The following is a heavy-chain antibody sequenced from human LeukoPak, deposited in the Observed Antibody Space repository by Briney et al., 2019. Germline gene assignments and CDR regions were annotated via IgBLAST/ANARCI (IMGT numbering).Heavy chain of an antibody. CDR2: IYYSGST. V-gene: IGHV4-31*03. J-gene: IGHJ4*02. CDR1: GGSISSGGYY. Sequence: PSQTLSLTCTVSGGSISSGGYYWSWIRQHPGKGLEWIGYIYYSGSTYYNPSLKSRVTITVDTSKNQFSLKLSSVTAADTAVYYCAAGFWSGYFPYFDYWGQGTLATVSS. CDR3: AAGFWSGYFPYFDY. D-gene: IGHD3-3*01.